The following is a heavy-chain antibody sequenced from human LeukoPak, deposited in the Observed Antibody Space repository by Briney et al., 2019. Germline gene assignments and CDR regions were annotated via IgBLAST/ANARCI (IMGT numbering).Heavy chain of an antibody. Sequence: GGSLRLSCAASGFTFSSYAMSWVRQAPGKGLEWVSAISGSGGSTYYADSVKGRFTSSRDNAKKSLYLQMNSLRDEDTAVCYCVRDYTGWGQGTLVTVSS. CDR1: GFTFSSYA. CDR2: ISGSGGST. CDR3: VRDYTG. D-gene: IGHD4-11*01. V-gene: IGHV3-23*01. J-gene: IGHJ4*02.